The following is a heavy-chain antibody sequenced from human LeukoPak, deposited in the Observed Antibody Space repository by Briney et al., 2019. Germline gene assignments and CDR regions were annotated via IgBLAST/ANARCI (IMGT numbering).Heavy chain of an antibody. Sequence: GASVKVSCKASGGTFSSYAISWVRQAPGQGLEWMGGIIPIFGTANYAQKFQGRVTITADESTSTAYMELSSLRSEDTAVYYCARRGSGSYVLDYWGQGTLVTVSS. D-gene: IGHD3-10*01. CDR3: ARRGSGSYVLDY. CDR2: IIPIFGTA. CDR1: GGTFSSYA. V-gene: IGHV1-69*13. J-gene: IGHJ4*02.